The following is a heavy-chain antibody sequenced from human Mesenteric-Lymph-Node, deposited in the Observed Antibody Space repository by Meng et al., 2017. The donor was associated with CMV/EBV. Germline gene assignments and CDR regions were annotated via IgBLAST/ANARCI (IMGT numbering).Heavy chain of an antibody. CDR3: ARQPSGTDAFDI. CDR2: IYYRGST. D-gene: IGHD3-10*01. J-gene: IGHJ3*02. V-gene: IGHV4-39*01. Sequence: GSLRLSCTVSGGSISSGSYYWSWIRQPPGRGLEWIGSIYYRGSTYDSPSLKSRVTISIDTSKNDFSLKLSSVTAADTAVYYCARQPSGTDAFDIWGQGAMVTVSS. CDR1: GGSISSGSYY.